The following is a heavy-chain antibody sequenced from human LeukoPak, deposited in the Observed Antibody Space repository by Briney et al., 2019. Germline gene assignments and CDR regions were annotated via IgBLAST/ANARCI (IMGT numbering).Heavy chain of an antibody. CDR2: IYYSGST. Sequence: PSETLSLTCTVSGGSISSYYWSWLRQPPGKGLEWIGYIYYSGSTNYNPSLKSRVTISVDTSKNQFSLKLSSVTAADTAVYYCARDTELPVLDVWGKGTTVTVSS. CDR1: GGSISSYY. D-gene: IGHD4-23*01. J-gene: IGHJ6*04. V-gene: IGHV4-59*01. CDR3: ARDTELPVLDV.